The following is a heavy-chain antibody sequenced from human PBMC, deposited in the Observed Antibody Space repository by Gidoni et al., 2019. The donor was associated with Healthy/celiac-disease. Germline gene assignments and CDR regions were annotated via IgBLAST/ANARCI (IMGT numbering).Heavy chain of an antibody. CDR1: GFTFSSYG. CDR3: AKDGVVPH. Sequence: QVQLVESGGGVVQPGRSLRLSCAASGFTFSSYGMHWVRQAPGKGLEWVAVISYDGSNKYYADSVKGRFTISRDNSKNTLYLQMNSLRAEDTAVYYCAKDGVVPHWGQGTLVTVSS. CDR2: ISYDGSNK. V-gene: IGHV3-30*18. D-gene: IGHD2-2*01. J-gene: IGHJ1*01.